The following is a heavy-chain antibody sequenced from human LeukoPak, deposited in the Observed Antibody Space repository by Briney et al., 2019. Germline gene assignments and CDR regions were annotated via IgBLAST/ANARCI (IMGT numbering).Heavy chain of an antibody. CDR1: GGSISGHF. D-gene: IGHD6-19*01. J-gene: IGHJ3*01. V-gene: IGHV4-59*11. Sequence: SETLSLTRTVSGGSISGHFWSWIRQPPGKGLEWIGYVYSDGTTNYNPSLKSRVTISVDTSKNNLSLKLRSVTAADTAVYYCARAGPRIYSGCDLWGRGTMVAVSS. CDR3: ARAGPRIYSGCDL. CDR2: VYSDGTT.